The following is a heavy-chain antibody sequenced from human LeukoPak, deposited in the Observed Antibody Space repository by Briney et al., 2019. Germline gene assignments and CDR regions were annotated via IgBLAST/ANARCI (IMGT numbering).Heavy chain of an antibody. V-gene: IGHV4-30-2*01. CDR2: IYHSGGT. D-gene: IGHD3-16*01. CDR3: ARVKGGWFDP. Sequence: PSQTLSLTCTVSGGSISSGDYYWTWIRQPPGMGLEWIGYIYHSGGTYYNPSLKSRVTISVDRSKNQFSLRLSSVTAADTAVYYCARVKGGWFDPWGQGTLVTVSS. J-gene: IGHJ5*02. CDR1: GGSISSGDYY.